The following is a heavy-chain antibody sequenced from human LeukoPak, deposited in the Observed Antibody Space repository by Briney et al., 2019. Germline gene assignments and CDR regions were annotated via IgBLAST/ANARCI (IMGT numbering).Heavy chain of an antibody. D-gene: IGHD4-23*01. CDR1: GGSISSSSYY. CDR3: ARRSKGGEVTPYFDY. V-gene: IGHV4-39*01. J-gene: IGHJ4*02. CDR2: IYYSGST. Sequence: SETLSLTCTVSGGSISSSSYYWGWIRQPPGKGLEWIGSIYYSGSTYYNPSLKSRVTISVDTSENQFSLKLSSVTAADTAVYYCARRSKGGEVTPYFDYWGQGTLVTVSS.